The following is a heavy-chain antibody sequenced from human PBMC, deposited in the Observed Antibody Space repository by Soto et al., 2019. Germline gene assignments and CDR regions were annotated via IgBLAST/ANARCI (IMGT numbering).Heavy chain of an antibody. CDR1: GGSISTPGYS. Sequence: SETLSLTCTVSGGSISTPGYSWSWIRQPPGKAPEWIGYVYHNGNAYPKPSLKSRVTISLDGAKNQFSLKMTSVTAADTGLYYCGKVLIGATRHTDFDSWGQGTLVTVSS. D-gene: IGHD2-21*01. CDR2: VYHNGNA. CDR3: GKVLIGATRHTDFDS. J-gene: IGHJ4*02. V-gene: IGHV4-30-2*01.